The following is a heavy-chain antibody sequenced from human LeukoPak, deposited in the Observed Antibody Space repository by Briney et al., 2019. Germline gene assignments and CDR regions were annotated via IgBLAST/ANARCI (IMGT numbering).Heavy chain of an antibody. CDR3: ARITGNYYEIDY. CDR2: IWYDGSKE. D-gene: IGHD3-22*01. J-gene: IGHJ4*02. Sequence: GGSLRLSCAASGFTFSSYGMHWVRQAPGKGLEWAAVIWYDGSKEYYADSVKGRFTVSRDNSKNTLYLQMNSLRADDTAVYYCARITGNYYEIDYWGQGTLVTVSS. CDR1: GFTFSSYG. V-gene: IGHV3-33*01.